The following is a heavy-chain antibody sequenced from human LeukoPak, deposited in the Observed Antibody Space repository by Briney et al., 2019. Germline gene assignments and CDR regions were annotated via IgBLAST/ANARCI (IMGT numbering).Heavy chain of an antibody. V-gene: IGHV4-4*07. CDR3: ARDYGDFPAYYFDY. J-gene: IGHJ4*02. CDR1: GGSISSYY. D-gene: IGHD4-17*01. Sequence: SETLSLTCTVSGGSISSYYWSWIRQPAGKGLEWIGCIYNSGITNYNPSLKSRVTMSMDTSMNQFSLKLRSVTAADTAVYYCARDYGDFPAYYFDYWGQGTLVTVSS. CDR2: IYNSGIT.